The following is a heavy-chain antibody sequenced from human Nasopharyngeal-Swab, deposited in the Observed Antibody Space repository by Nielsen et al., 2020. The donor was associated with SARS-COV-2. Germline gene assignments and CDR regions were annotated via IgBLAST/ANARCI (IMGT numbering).Heavy chain of an antibody. J-gene: IGHJ6*02. CDR2: IYYSGST. CDR3: ARSRPRSSLYYYYYYGMDV. D-gene: IGHD6-6*01. V-gene: IGHV4-39*07. Sequence: SETLSLTCTVSGCSISSSSYYWGWIRQPPGKGLEWIGSIYYSGSTYYNPSLKSRVTISVDTSKNQFSLKLSSVTAADTAVYYCARSRPRSSLYYYYYYGMDVWGQGTTVTVSS. CDR1: GCSISSSSYY.